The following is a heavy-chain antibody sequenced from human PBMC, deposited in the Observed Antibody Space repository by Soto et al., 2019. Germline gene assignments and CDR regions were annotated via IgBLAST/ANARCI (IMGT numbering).Heavy chain of an antibody. CDR3: SRQGTTVTTFYYY. CDR2: IYYSGST. D-gene: IGHD4-17*01. J-gene: IGHJ4*02. Sequence: SETLSLTCTVSGGSISSSSYYWGWIRQPPGKGLEWIGSIYYSGSTYYNPSLKSRVTISVDTSKNQFSLKLSSVTAADTAVYYFSRQGTTVTTFYYYWGQGSLVPVSS. V-gene: IGHV4-39*01. CDR1: GGSISSSSYY.